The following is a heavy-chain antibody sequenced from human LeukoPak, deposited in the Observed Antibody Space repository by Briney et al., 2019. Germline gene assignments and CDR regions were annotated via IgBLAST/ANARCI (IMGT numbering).Heavy chain of an antibody. D-gene: IGHD6-13*01. V-gene: IGHV3-30-3*01. J-gene: IGHJ6*02. CDR1: GFTFSNYA. CDR2: ISYDGGSK. CDR3: ARDVAAAGTFFAGMDV. Sequence: GGSLRLSCAASGFTFSNYAIHWVRQAPGKGLEWVTVISYDGGSKFYADSVKGRFTISRDNSKNTLYPQMNSLRAEDTAVYYCARDVAAAGTFFAGMDVWGRGTTVTVSS.